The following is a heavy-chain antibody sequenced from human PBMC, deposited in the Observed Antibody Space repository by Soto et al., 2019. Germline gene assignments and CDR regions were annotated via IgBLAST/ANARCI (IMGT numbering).Heavy chain of an antibody. CDR3: ARDPLGYSYGLYYNYGMDV. V-gene: IGHV3-53*02. CDR2: IYSEGTT. J-gene: IGHJ6*02. CDR1: GITVSSIY. D-gene: IGHD5-18*01. Sequence: EVQLVETGGGLIQPGGSLRLSCAVSGITVSSIYMTWVRQAPGKGLEWVSVIYSEGTTDYADSVKGRFTISRDNSKNTLYLQMNSLRAEDTAVYYCARDPLGYSYGLYYNYGMDVWGQGTTVTVSS.